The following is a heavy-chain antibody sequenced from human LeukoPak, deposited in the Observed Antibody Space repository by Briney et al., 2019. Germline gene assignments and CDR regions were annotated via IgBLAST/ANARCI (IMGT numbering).Heavy chain of an antibody. D-gene: IGHD5-18*01. CDR3: ATVKRRIQLWLPNPFDY. Sequence: PVASVKVSCKVSGYTLTELSMHWVRQAPGKGLEWMGGFDPEDGETIYAQKFQGRVTMTEDTSTDTAYMELSRLRSEDTAVYYCATVKRRIQLWLPNPFDYWGQGTLVTVSS. CDR2: FDPEDGET. V-gene: IGHV1-24*01. J-gene: IGHJ4*02. CDR1: GYTLTELS.